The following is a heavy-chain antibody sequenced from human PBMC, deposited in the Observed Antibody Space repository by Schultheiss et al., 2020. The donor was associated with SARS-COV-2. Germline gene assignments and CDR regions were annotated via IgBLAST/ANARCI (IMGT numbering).Heavy chain of an antibody. V-gene: IGHV4-34*01. CDR3: ARYGYCSSTSRGDYYYYMDV. CDR2: INHSGST. J-gene: IGHJ6*03. D-gene: IGHD2-2*01. Sequence: GSLRLSCAASGFTFSSYSMNWVRQAPGKGLEWIGEINHSGSTNYNPSLKSRVTISVDTSKNQFSLKLSSVTAEDTAEYYCARYGYCSSTSRGDYYYYMDVWGKGTTVTVSS. CDR1: GFTFSSYS.